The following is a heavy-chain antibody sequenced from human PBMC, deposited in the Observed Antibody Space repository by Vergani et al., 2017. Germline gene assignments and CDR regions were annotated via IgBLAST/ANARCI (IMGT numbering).Heavy chain of an antibody. Sequence: EVQLVESGGGLVQPGGSLTLSCAASGFTFSGSAMHWVRQTSGKGLEWIGRIRDKTYNYATAYAVSVKGRFIISRDDSKNTAYLQMSSLRSEDTAVYYCARHGLGELTGNYYGMDVWGQGTTVTVSS. CDR1: GFTFSGSA. D-gene: IGHD3-16*01. V-gene: IGHV3-73*02. J-gene: IGHJ6*02. CDR3: ARHGLGELTGNYYGMDV. CDR2: IRDKTYNYAT.